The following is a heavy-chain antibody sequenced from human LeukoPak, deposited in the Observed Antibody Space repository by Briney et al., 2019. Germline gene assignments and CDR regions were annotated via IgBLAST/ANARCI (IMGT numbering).Heavy chain of an antibody. J-gene: IGHJ4*02. Sequence: SETLSLTCTVSGGSISSYYWSWIRQPPGKGLEWIGYIYYSGSTNYNPSLKSRVTISVDTSKNQFTLKLSSVTAADTAVYYCARGRNYDFWSGSEFDYWGQGTLVTVSS. V-gene: IGHV4-59*01. CDR2: IYYSGST. D-gene: IGHD3-3*01. CDR3: ARGRNYDFWSGSEFDY. CDR1: GGSISSYY.